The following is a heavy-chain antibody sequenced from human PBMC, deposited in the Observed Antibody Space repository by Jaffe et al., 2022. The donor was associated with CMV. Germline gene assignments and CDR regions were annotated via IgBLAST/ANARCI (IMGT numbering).Heavy chain of an antibody. CDR1: GFSLNNPRMG. J-gene: IGHJ6*03. CDR3: ARIQIREYGPETNYMDV. D-gene: IGHD3-10*01. Sequence: QVTLKESGPVLMKPTETLTLTCTVSGFSLNNPRMGVSWIRLPPGKALEWLARIFSDDDTSYNTSLRSRLTISRDTSKSQVVLRMTNMDPVDSGTYYCARIQIREYGPETNYMDVWGTGTTVTVSS. V-gene: IGHV2-26*02. CDR2: IFSDDDT.